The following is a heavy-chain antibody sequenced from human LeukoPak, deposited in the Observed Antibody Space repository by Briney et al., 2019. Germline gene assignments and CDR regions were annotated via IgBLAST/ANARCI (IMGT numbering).Heavy chain of an antibody. CDR2: IIPIFGTA. CDR1: GGTFSSYA. D-gene: IGHD4-11*01. J-gene: IGHJ6*03. Sequence: SVKVSCKASGGTFSSYAISWVRQAPGQGLEWMGGIIPIFGTANYAQKFQGRVTITTDESTSTAYMELSSLRSEDTAVYYCARGQGYGNYYYYYYYYMDVWGKGTTVTVSS. CDR3: ARGQGYGNYYYYYYYYMDV. V-gene: IGHV1-69*05.